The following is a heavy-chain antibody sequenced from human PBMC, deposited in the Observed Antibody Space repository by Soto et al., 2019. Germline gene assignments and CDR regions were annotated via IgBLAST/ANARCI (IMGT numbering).Heavy chain of an antibody. CDR3: AREFMGRGYSGYETGLDY. CDR2: IYQSGST. V-gene: IGHV4-31*03. D-gene: IGHD5-12*01. Sequence: SETLSLTCTVSGGSISSGVHYWSWIRQHPEKGLEYIGYIYQSGSTYYNPSLKSRLDISIETSKNQFSLRLSSVTAADTAVYYCAREFMGRGYSGYETGLDYWGQGTLVTVSS. CDR1: GGSISSGVHY. J-gene: IGHJ4*02.